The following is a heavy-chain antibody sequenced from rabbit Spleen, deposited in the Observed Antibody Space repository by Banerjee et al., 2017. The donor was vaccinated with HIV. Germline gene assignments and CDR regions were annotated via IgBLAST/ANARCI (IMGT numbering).Heavy chain of an antibody. D-gene: IGHD1-1*01. V-gene: IGHV1S45*01. CDR3: ARDIGSGHYIDAYFDL. Sequence: QEQLEESGGDLVKPGASLTLTCTASGFSFSSSDYMCWVRQAPGKGLEWISCIYAGSSGFTYSASWAKGRFTISKTSSTTVTLQMTSLTAADTATYFCARDIGSGHYIDAYFDLWGPGTLVTVS. J-gene: IGHJ4*01. CDR2: IYAGSSGFT. CDR1: GFSFSSSDY.